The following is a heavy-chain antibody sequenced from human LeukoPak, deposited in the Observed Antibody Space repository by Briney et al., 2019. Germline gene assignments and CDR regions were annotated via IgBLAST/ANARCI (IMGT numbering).Heavy chain of an antibody. V-gene: IGHV3-7*01. CDR1: GFTFSDYY. CDR2: IKQDGSEK. D-gene: IGHD2-15*01. J-gene: IGHJ4*02. Sequence: GGSLRLSCAASGFTFSDYYMSWIRQAPGKGLEWVANIKQDGSEKYYGNSVKGRFTISRDNGKNSLYLQMNSLRAEDTAVYYCARDPLRGGDLDYWGQGSLVAVSS. CDR3: ARDPLRGGDLDY.